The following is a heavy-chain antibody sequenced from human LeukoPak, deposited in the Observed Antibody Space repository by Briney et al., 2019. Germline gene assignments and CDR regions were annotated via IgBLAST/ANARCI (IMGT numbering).Heavy chain of an antibody. J-gene: IGHJ6*02. CDR1: GYTFTSHD. CDR3: ARARYFDWLLYKTYYYGMDV. D-gene: IGHD3-9*01. Sequence: ASVKVSCKASGYTFTSHDINWVRQATGQGLEWMGWMNPNSGNTGYAQKFQGRVTMTRSTSISTAYMELSSLRSEDTAVYYCARARYFDWLLYKTYYYGMDVWGQGTTVTVSS. V-gene: IGHV1-8*01. CDR2: MNPNSGNT.